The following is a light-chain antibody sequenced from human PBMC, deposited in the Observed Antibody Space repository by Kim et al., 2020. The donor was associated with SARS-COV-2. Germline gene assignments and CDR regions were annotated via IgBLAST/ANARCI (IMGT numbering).Light chain of an antibody. V-gene: IGLV3-21*04. CDR3: QVWDSSSALYV. Sequence: ARGTTATITCTGNNIASKGVHWYQQKPGQAPVLVIYYDSDRPSGIPERFSGSNSGNTATLTISRVEAGDEADYYCQVWDSSSALYVFGTGTKVTVL. CDR1: NIASKG. J-gene: IGLJ1*01. CDR2: YDS.